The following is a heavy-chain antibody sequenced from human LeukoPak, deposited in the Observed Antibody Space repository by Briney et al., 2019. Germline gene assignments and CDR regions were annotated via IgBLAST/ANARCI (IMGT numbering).Heavy chain of an antibody. J-gene: IGHJ6*02. CDR1: GFTFSSYA. Sequence: PGRSLRLSCAASGFTFSSYAMHWVRQAPGKGLEWVAVISYDGSNKYYADSVKGRFTISRDNSKNTLYLQMNSLRAEDTAVYYCAKDAEFPGIAAAGTAGYGMDVWGQGTTVTVSS. D-gene: IGHD6-13*01. CDR3: AKDAEFPGIAAAGTAGYGMDV. V-gene: IGHV3-30-3*01. CDR2: ISYDGSNK.